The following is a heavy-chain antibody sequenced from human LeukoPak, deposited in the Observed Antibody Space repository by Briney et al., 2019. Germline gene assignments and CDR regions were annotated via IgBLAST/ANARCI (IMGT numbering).Heavy chain of an antibody. V-gene: IGHV5-51*01. CDR3: ARPSYGGYEVD. CDR1: GYSFTSYW. J-gene: IGHJ4*02. Sequence: GESLKISCKGSGYSFTSYWIGWARQMTGKGLEWMGIIYPGDSDTRYSPSFQGQVTILADKPISTAYLQWSSLKASDTAMYYCARPSYGGYEVDWGQGTLVTVSS. D-gene: IGHD5-12*01. CDR2: IYPGDSDT.